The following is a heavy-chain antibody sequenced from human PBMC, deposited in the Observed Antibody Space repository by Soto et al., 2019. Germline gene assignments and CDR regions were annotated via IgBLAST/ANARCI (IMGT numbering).Heavy chain of an antibody. Sequence: GESLKISCKGSGYTFSDYWIGWVRQVPGKGLEWMGVIYPDDSDTTYSPSFQGHVTISADKSISTAYLQWSSLKASDTAMYYCARQDYYDSSGYYNNWFDPWGQGTLVTVSS. CDR1: GYTFSDYW. J-gene: IGHJ5*02. CDR2: IYPDDSDT. D-gene: IGHD3-22*01. V-gene: IGHV5-51*01. CDR3: ARQDYYDSSGYYNNWFDP.